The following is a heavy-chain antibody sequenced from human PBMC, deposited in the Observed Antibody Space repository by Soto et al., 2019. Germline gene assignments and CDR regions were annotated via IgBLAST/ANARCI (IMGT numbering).Heavy chain of an antibody. J-gene: IGHJ5*02. Sequence: QVQLQESGPGLVNPSQTLSLTCTVSGGSISSGGYYWSWIRQHPGKGLEWIGYSYYSGSTYYNPSRKSRVTISVDTSKTQCALKLSSVTAADTAVYDWARYTDYGDYDEHDPWGQGTLVTVSS. CDR1: GGSISSGGYY. CDR2: SYYSGST. D-gene: IGHD4-17*01. CDR3: ARYTDYGDYDEHDP. V-gene: IGHV4-31*03.